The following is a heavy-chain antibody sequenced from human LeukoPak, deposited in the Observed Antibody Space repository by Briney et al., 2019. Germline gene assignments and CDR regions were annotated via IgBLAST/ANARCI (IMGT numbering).Heavy chain of an antibody. J-gene: IGHJ4*02. CDR3: AKDRCSGGSCYFDY. D-gene: IGHD2-15*01. CDR1: GFTFSSYV. Sequence: GGSLRLSCAASGFTFSSYVMNWVRQAPGEGLEWVSAISASGGSTYYADSVKGRFTISRDNSKNTLYLQMNSLRAEDTAVYHCAKDRCSGGSCYFDYWGQGTLVTVSS. CDR2: ISASGGST. V-gene: IGHV3-23*01.